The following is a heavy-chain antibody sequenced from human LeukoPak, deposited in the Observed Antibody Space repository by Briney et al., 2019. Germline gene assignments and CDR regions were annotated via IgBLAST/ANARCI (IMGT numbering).Heavy chain of an antibody. D-gene: IGHD6-6*01. J-gene: IGHJ4*02. Sequence: KPSETLSLTCTVSGYSISSGYYWGWIRPPPGKGLEWIVNIYHTGSTYYNPSLKSRVTISVDTSKNQFSLKLSSVTAADTAVYYCVRSSSSIFDYWGQGTLVTVSS. CDR1: GYSISSGYY. V-gene: IGHV4-38-2*02. CDR2: IYHTGST. CDR3: VRSSSSIFDY.